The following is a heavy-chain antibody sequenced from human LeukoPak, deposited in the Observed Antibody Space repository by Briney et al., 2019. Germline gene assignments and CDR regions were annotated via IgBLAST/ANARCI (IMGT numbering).Heavy chain of an antibody. Sequence: ASVAVSFKSSGYTFTTYAMDWVRQAPGQRLEWMGWINAANGKTKYSQKFQGRVTITRDTSASTAYMELSSLRSEDTAVYYCARGSCSGGSWYCDYWGQGTLVTVSS. CDR3: ARGSCSGGSWYCDY. D-gene: IGHD2-15*01. CDR1: GYTFTTYA. V-gene: IGHV1-3*01. J-gene: IGHJ4*02. CDR2: INAANGKT.